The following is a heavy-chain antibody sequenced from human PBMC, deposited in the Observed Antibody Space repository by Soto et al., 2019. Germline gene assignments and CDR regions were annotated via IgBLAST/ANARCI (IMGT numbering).Heavy chain of an antibody. V-gene: IGHV3-23*01. CDR3: ATRIVPAAPLDY. J-gene: IGHJ4*02. D-gene: IGHD2-2*01. Sequence: EVQLLESGGGLVQPGGSLRLSCAASGFTFSIYAMSWVRQTPGKGLAWVSTISASGGNTYYADSVKGRFTISRDNSKNTLYLQLNSLRAEDTAVYYCATRIVPAAPLDYWGQGALVTVSS. CDR1: GFTFSIYA. CDR2: ISASGGNT.